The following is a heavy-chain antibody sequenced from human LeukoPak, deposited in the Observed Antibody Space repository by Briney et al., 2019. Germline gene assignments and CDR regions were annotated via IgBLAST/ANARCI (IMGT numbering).Heavy chain of an antibody. CDR3: AKSASYGSGSWYYFDY. Sequence: GGSLRLSCAASRFTFSSYGMHWVRQAPGKGLEWVAFIRYDGSNKYYADSVKGRFTISRDNSKDTLYLQMNSLRAEDTAVYYCAKSASYGSGSWYYFDYWGQGTLVTVSS. CDR1: RFTFSSYG. CDR2: IRYDGSNK. J-gene: IGHJ4*02. D-gene: IGHD3-10*01. V-gene: IGHV3-30*02.